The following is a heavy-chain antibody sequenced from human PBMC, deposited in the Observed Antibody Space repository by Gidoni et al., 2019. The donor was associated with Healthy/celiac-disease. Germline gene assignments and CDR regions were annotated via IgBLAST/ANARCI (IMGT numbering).Heavy chain of an antibody. CDR2: IYYSGST. Sequence: QLQLQESGPGLVKPSETLSLTCTVSGGSISSSSYYWGWIRQPPGKGLEWIGSIYYSGSTYYNPSIKSRVTISVDTSKNQFSLKLSSVTAADTAVYYCASSRGGFGELLWVDYWGQGTLVTVSS. V-gene: IGHV4-39*01. J-gene: IGHJ4*02. D-gene: IGHD3-10*01. CDR1: GGSISSSSYY. CDR3: ASSRGGFGELLWVDY.